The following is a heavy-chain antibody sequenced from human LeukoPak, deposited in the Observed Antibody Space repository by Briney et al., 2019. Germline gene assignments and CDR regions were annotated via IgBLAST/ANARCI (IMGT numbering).Heavy chain of an antibody. Sequence: PSETLSLTCAVYGGSFSGYYWSWIRQPPGKGLEWIGEINHSGSTNYNPSLKSRVTISVDTSKNQFSLKLSSVTAADTAMYYCARLIGDIAVSGTSWFDPWGQGTLVTVSS. V-gene: IGHV4-34*01. D-gene: IGHD6-19*01. CDR2: INHSGST. CDR1: GGSFSGYY. J-gene: IGHJ5*02. CDR3: ARLIGDIAVSGTSWFDP.